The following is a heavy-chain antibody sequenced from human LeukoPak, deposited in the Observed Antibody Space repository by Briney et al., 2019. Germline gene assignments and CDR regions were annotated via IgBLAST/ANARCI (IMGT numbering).Heavy chain of an antibody. CDR1: GGSISSFY. D-gene: IGHD3-10*01. CDR3: ARGPNMVRGVTPTPGFDY. J-gene: IGHJ4*02. CDR2: IYYSGST. V-gene: IGHV4-59*12. Sequence: SETLSLTCTVSGGSISSFYWTWIRQPPGKGLEWIGYIYYSGSTNYNPSLKSRVTISVGTSKNQFSLKLSSVTAADTAVYYCARGPNMVRGVTPTPGFDYWGQGTLVTVSS.